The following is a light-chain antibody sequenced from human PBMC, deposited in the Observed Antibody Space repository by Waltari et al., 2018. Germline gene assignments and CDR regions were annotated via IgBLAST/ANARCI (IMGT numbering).Light chain of an antibody. CDR3: QQYGSSPRFT. CDR1: QSVSSSY. V-gene: IGKV3-20*01. J-gene: IGKJ4*01. Sequence: EIVLTQSPGTLSLSPGERATLSCRASQSVSSSYLAWYQQKPGQAPRLLSYGAASRATGIPDRFSGSGSGTDFTLTISRLEPEDFAVYYCQQYGSSPRFTFGGGTKVEIK. CDR2: GAA.